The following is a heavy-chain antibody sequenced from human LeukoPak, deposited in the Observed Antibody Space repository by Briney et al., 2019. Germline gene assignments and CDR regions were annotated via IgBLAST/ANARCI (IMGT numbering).Heavy chain of an antibody. CDR3: ARGQVKYNWNYGRNWFDP. Sequence: SVKVSCKASGGTFSSYAISWVRQAPGQGLEWMGGIIPIFGTANYAQKFQGRVTMTRNTSISTAYMELSSLRSEDTAVYYCARGQVKYNWNYGRNWFDPWGQGTLVTVSS. CDR1: GGTFSSYA. J-gene: IGHJ5*02. V-gene: IGHV1-69*05. D-gene: IGHD1-7*01. CDR2: IIPIFGTA.